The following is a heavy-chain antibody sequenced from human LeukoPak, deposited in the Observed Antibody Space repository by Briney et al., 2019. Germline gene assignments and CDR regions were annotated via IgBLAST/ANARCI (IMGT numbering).Heavy chain of an antibody. CDR1: GFTFSSYE. J-gene: IGHJ3*02. D-gene: IGHD3-3*01. CDR2: INWNGGST. V-gene: IGHV3-20*04. CDR3: ARDKYDFWSGYYTHDAFDI. Sequence: GGSLRLSCAASGFTFSSYEMNWVRQAPGKGLEWVSGINWNGGSTGYADSVKGRFTISRDNAKNSLYLQMNSLRAEDTALYYCARDKYDFWSGYYTHDAFDIWGQGTMVTVSS.